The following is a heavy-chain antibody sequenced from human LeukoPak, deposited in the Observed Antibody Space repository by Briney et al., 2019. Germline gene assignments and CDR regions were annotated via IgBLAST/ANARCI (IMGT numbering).Heavy chain of an antibody. D-gene: IGHD3-22*01. CDR1: GGSISSYY. V-gene: IGHV4-4*07. CDR2: IYTSGSA. CDR3: ARVGAHHYYDSTDDAFDI. Sequence: SETLSLTCTVSGGSISSYYWSWIRQPAGKGLEWIGRIYTSGSANYNPSLKSLVTMSVDTSKNQFSLKLSSVTAADTAVYYCARVGAHHYYDSTDDAFDIWGQGTMVTVSS. J-gene: IGHJ3*02.